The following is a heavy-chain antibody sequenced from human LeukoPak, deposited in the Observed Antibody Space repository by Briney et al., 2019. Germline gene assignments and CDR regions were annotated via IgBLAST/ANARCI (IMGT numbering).Heavy chain of an antibody. CDR2: VGTAGET. Sequence: PGGSLRLSCAASGSAFSNYGVNWVRQAPGKGLEWVSGVGTAGETYSPDSMKGRFTVSRDNSKNTLYLQMNSLKGDDTAVYYCAGGRFGSGWDSWGQGTLVTVSS. V-gene: IGHV3-23*01. D-gene: IGHD6-19*01. CDR3: AGGRFGSGWDS. CDR1: GSAFSNYG. J-gene: IGHJ4*02.